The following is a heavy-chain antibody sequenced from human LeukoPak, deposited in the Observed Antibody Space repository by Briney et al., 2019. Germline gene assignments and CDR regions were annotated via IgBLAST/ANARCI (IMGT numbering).Heavy chain of an antibody. J-gene: IGHJ4*02. V-gene: IGHV3-7*01. D-gene: IGHD3/OR15-3a*01. CDR2: IKQDGSEK. Sequence: GGSLRLSCAASGFTFSSYWMSWVRQAPGKGLEWVANIKQDGSEKYYADSVKGRFTISRDNAKNSLYLQMNSLRAEDTAVYYCARDGYDFWSGYNDYWGQGTLVTVSS. CDR1: GFTFSSYW. CDR3: ARDGYDFWSGYNDY.